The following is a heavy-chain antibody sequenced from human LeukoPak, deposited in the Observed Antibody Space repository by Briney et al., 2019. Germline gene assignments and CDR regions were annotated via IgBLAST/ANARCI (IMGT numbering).Heavy chain of an antibody. CDR1: GFTVSSNY. J-gene: IGHJ4*02. Sequence: GGSLRLSCAASGFTVSSNYMSWVRQAPGKGLEWVSVIYSGGSTYYADSVKGRFTISRDNSKNTLYLQMNSLRAEDTAVYYCARGQYYDSSAYYESTDYWGQGTLVTVSS. CDR3: ARGQYYDSSAYYESTDY. D-gene: IGHD3-22*01. V-gene: IGHV3-53*01. CDR2: IYSGGST.